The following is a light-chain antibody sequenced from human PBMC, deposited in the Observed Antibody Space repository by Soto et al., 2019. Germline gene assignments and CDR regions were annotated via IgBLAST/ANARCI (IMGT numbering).Light chain of an antibody. V-gene: IGKV3-11*01. J-gene: IGKJ1*01. CDR1: QSVSSY. CDR2: DAS. CDR3: QQYGRSPTWT. Sequence: EIVLTQSPATLSLSPGERATLSCRASQSVSSYLAWYQQKPGQAPRLLIYDASNRATGIPARFSGSGSGTDFTLTISSLEPEDFAMYYCQQYGRSPTWTFGQGTKVDIK.